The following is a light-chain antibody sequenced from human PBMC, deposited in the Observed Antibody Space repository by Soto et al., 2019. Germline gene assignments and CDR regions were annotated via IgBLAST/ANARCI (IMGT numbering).Light chain of an antibody. V-gene: IGKV1-12*01. J-gene: IGKJ5*01. CDR1: QDIRTW. CDR3: QHATSFPIT. CDR2: GAS. Sequence: DIQMTQSPSSVSASVGDRVTITCRASQDIRTWLAWYQQKPGKAPKILIYGASSLQSGVPSRFSGSGSGTYFTLTSSSLQPEDFATYYCQHATSFPITFGQGTRLEIK.